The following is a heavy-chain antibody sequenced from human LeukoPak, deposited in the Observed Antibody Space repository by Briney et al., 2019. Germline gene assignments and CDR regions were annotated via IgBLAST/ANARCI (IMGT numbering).Heavy chain of an antibody. CDR1: GAPESPTAYL. D-gene: IGHD5-24*01. CDR3: ASYREAYDHNPHALDI. V-gene: IGHV4-61*02. CDR2: CSASWNT. J-gene: IGHJ4*02. Sequence: TQSLICSVWGAPESPTAYLWTSIPQPGAKGLGWYVRCSASWNTHYNPSLKGRFTISLDTSNNQFSLTMNSVTAADSAVYFCASYREAYDHNPHALDIWGRGTVVSVSS.